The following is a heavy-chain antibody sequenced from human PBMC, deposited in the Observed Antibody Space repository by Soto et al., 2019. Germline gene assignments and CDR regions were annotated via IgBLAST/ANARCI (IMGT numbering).Heavy chain of an antibody. CDR2: IDSSSSAI. J-gene: IGHJ4*02. V-gene: IGHV3-48*01. D-gene: IGHD6-19*01. CDR3: ARGGRTGYTNGWYVGY. CDR1: GFTFSTYS. Sequence: EVQLVESGGGLVQPGGSLRLSCAASGFTFSTYSMNWVRQAPGKGLEWVSYIDSSSSAIYYADSVKGRFTISRDNAKNSLYLQMNSLRAEDTAVYYCARGGRTGYTNGWYVGYWGQRTLVTVSS.